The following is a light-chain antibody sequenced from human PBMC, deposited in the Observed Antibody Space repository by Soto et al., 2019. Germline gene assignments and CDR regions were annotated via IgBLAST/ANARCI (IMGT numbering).Light chain of an antibody. CDR1: SSDVGGYNF. CDR2: DVT. Sequence: QSALTQPRSLSGSPGQSVTISCTGTSSDVGGYNFVSWYQQHPGKAPKFMIYDVTKRPSGVPDRFSGSKSGNTASLTISGLQAEDEADYYCCSYVGSYTSYVFGTGTKVTVL. V-gene: IGLV2-11*01. CDR3: CSYVGSYTSYV. J-gene: IGLJ1*01.